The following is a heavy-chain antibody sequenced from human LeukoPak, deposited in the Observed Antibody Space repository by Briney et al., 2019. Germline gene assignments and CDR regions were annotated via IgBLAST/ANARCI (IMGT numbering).Heavy chain of an antibody. Sequence: GGSLRLSCAASGFTFSSYAMSWVRQAPGKGLEWVSAISGSGGSTYYAGSVKGRFTISRDNSKNTLYLQMNSLRAEDTAVYYCAKVKAARFGESNFDYWGQGTLVTVSS. CDR3: AKVKAARFGESNFDY. CDR2: ISGSGGST. CDR1: GFTFSSYA. J-gene: IGHJ4*02. V-gene: IGHV3-23*01. D-gene: IGHD3-10*01.